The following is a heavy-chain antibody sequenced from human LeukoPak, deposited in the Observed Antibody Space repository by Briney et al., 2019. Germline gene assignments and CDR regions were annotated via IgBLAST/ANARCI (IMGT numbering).Heavy chain of an antibody. Sequence: GRSLRLSCAASGFTFSSYGMHWVRQAPGKALEWVAVIWYDGSNKYYADSVKGRFTISRDNSKNTLYLQMNSLRAEDTAVYYCAKDGYSSSWYDVWGQGTLVTVFS. J-gene: IGHJ5*02. V-gene: IGHV3-33*06. CDR2: IWYDGSNK. CDR1: GFTFSSYG. D-gene: IGHD6-13*01. CDR3: AKDGYSSSWYDV.